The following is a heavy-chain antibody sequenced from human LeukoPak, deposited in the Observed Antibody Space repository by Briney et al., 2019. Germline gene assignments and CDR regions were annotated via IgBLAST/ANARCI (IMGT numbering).Heavy chain of an antibody. CDR2: ISTDFGST. CDR1: GLTFSNYA. V-gene: IGHV3-23*01. D-gene: IGHD4/OR15-4a*01. J-gene: IGHJ4*02. Sequence: PGGSLRLSCVMSGLTFSNYAINWVRQAPGKGLEWISDISTDFGSTYYIESVRGRFTISRDNSRSTLYLQMNSLRADDTGVYYCASGLYGGVFDNWGQGTLVTVSS. CDR3: ASGLYGGVFDN.